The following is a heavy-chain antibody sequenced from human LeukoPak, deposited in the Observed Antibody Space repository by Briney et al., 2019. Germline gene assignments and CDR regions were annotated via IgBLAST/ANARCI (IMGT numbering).Heavy chain of an antibody. CDR2: IYHSGST. J-gene: IGHJ4*02. Sequence: PSQTLYLTCAVSGGSISSGGYSWSWIRQPPGKGLEWIGYIYHSGSTYYNPSLKSRVTISVDRSKNQFSLKLSSVTAADTAVYYCARVSGSGYYHVDYWGQGTLVTVSS. V-gene: IGHV4-30-2*01. CDR1: GGSISSGGYS. D-gene: IGHD3-22*01. CDR3: ARVSGSGYYHVDY.